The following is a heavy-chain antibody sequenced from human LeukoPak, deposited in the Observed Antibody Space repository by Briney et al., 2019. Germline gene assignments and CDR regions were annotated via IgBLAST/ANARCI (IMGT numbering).Heavy chain of an antibody. D-gene: IGHD2-2*01. J-gene: IGHJ6*02. CDR2: ISAYNGNT. V-gene: IGHV1-18*01. CDR1: GYTFTSYG. CDR3: ARDRGHCSSTSCYDQQGYYYYGMGV. Sequence: GASVKVSCKASGYTFTSYGISWVRQAPGQGLEWMGWISAYNGNTNYAQKLQGRVTMTTDTSTSTAYMELRSLRSDDTAVYYCARDRGHCSSTSCYDQQGYYYYGMGVWGQGTTVTVSS.